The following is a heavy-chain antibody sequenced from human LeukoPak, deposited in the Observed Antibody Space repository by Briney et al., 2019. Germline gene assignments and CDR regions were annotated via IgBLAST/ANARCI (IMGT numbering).Heavy chain of an antibody. CDR3: ARSVAWTSHDAFDI. Sequence: SQTLSLTCTVSGGSISSGSYYWSWIRQPAGKGQEWIGRIYTSGSNNYNPSLKSRVTISVDTPKNHFSLHWSSVTAADTAVYYCARSVAWTSHDAFDIWGQGTMVTVSS. CDR1: GGSISSGSYY. D-gene: IGHD6-19*01. V-gene: IGHV4-61*02. J-gene: IGHJ3*02. CDR2: IYTSGSN.